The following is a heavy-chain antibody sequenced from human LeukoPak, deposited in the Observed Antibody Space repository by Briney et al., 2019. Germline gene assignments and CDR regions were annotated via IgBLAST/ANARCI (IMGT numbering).Heavy chain of an antibody. CDR2: INPSSGST. D-gene: IGHD2-15*01. J-gene: IGHJ4*02. CDR1: GFTLTKYA. Sequence: QPGGSLRLSCAASGFTLTKYAMSWVRQAPGEGLEWVSSINPSSGSTYYADSVKGRFTISGDNSKNTLYLQMNSLRAEDTAVYYCAKEHMAAAVYYFDYWGQGTLVTVSS. V-gene: IGHV3-23*01. CDR3: AKEHMAAAVYYFDY.